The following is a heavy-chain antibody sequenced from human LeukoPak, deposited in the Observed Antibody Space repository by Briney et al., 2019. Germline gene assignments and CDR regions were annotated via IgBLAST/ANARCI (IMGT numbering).Heavy chain of an antibody. J-gene: IGHJ4*02. V-gene: IGHV3-30*02. CDR3: AKDLFPNYYDSSGYSDY. D-gene: IGHD3-22*01. CDR2: IRYDGSNK. CDR1: GFTFSSYG. Sequence: PGGPLRLSCAASGFTFSSYGMHWVRQAPGKGLEWVAFIRYDGSNKYYADSVKGRFTISRDNSKNTLYLQMNSLRAEDTAVYYCAKDLFPNYYDSSGYSDYWGQGTLVTVSS.